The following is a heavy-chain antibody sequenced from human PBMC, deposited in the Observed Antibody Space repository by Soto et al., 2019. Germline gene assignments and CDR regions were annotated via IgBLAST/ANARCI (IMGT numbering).Heavy chain of an antibody. CDR2: ISWNSGTI. D-gene: IGHD2-21*02. CDR1: GFSFDDYA. CDR3: AKSTCGTANGMGV. J-gene: IGHJ6*02. Sequence: EVQVVESGGGLVQPGRSLRLSCAASGFSFDDYAMHWVRQAPGKGLEWVSGISWNSGTIGYADSVKGRFTISRDNAKNSLSLQMNSLRAEDTALYYCAKSTCGTANGMGVWGQGTTVTVSS. V-gene: IGHV3-9*01.